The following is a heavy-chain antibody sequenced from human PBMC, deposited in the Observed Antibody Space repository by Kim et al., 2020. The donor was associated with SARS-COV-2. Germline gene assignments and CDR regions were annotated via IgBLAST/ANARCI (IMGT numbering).Heavy chain of an antibody. D-gene: IGHD3-10*01. CDR2: T. CDR3: ARDWGVAYYFDY. V-gene: IGHV3-23*01. Sequence: TDYANSVRGRFTISRDNSKNTVYLQMNSLRAEDTAIYYCARDWGVAYYFDYWGQGTLVTVSS. J-gene: IGHJ4*02.